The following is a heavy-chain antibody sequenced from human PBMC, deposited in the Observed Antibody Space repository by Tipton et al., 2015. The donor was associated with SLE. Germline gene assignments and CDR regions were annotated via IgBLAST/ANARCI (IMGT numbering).Heavy chain of an antibody. V-gene: IGHV4-4*02. CDR3: ARGGNSYNWPIDY. CDR2: IYHSGST. CDR1: GGSINSNKW. D-gene: IGHD1-1*01. J-gene: IGHJ4*02. Sequence: TLSLTCAVSGGSINSNKWWSWVRQAPGKGLEWIGEIYHSGSTKYNPSLKSRVTISVDMSKNQFSLKLSSVTAADTAVYYCARGGNSYNWPIDYWGQGTLVTVSS.